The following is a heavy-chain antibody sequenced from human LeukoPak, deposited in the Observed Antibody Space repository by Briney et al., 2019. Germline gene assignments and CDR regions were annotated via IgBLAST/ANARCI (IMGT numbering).Heavy chain of an antibody. CDR3: ARALPTGYSSGWYAFGYFDY. CDR1: GFTFSSYA. V-gene: IGHV3-23*01. J-gene: IGHJ4*02. CDR2: ISGSGGST. Sequence: PGGSLRLSCAASGFTFSSYAMSWVRQAPGKGLEWVSAISGSGGSTYYADSVKGRFTISRDNAKTSLYLQMNSLRAEDTAVYYCARALPTGYSSGWYAFGYFDYWGQGTLVTVSS. D-gene: IGHD6-19*01.